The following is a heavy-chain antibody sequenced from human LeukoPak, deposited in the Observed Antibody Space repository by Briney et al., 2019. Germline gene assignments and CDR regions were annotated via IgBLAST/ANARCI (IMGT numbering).Heavy chain of an antibody. CDR3: AKDRNYYDSSGYYPGFDY. Sequence: PGGSLRLSCAASGFTFRSYAMSWVRQAPGKGLEWVSAISGSGGSTYYADSVKGRFTISRDNSKNTLYLQMNSLRAEDTAVYYCAKDRNYYDSSGYYPGFDYWGQGTLVTVSS. CDR2: ISGSGGST. V-gene: IGHV3-23*01. J-gene: IGHJ4*02. CDR1: GFTFRSYA. D-gene: IGHD3-22*01.